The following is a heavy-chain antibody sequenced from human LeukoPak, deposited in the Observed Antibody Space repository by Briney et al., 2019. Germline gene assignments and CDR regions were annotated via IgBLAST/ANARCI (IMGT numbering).Heavy chain of an antibody. CDR3: ARKDPQYYDSGAFDY. D-gene: IGHD3-22*01. CDR2: IYTSGST. V-gene: IGHV4-61*02. Sequence: PSETLSLTCTVSGGSISSGSYYWSWIRQPAGKGLEWIGRIYTSGSTNYNPSLKSRVTISVDTSKSQFSLKLTSVTAADTAVYYCARKDPQYYDSGAFDYWGQGTLVAVSS. J-gene: IGHJ4*02. CDR1: GGSISSGSYY.